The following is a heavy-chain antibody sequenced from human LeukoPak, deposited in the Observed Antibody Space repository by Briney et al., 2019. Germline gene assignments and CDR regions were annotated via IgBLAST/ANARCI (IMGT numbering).Heavy chain of an antibody. J-gene: IGHJ4*02. CDR3: AKGRVAYCSGGSCSLAY. CDR2: ISGSGGST. D-gene: IGHD2-15*01. V-gene: IGHV3-23*01. CDR1: GFTFSSYA. Sequence: GGSLRLSCAASGFTFSSYAMSWVRQAPGKGLEWVSAISGSGGSTYYADSVKGRFTISRDNSKNTLYLQMNSLRAEDTAVYYCAKGRVAYCSGGSCSLAYWGQGTLVTVSS.